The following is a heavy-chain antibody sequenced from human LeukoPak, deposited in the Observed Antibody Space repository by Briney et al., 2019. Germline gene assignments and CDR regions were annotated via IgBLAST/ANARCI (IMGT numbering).Heavy chain of an antibody. V-gene: IGHV1-69*04. Sequence: GASVKVSRKASVDTFSSSAISWVRQAPGQGREWMGKIILPLDITNYTQQFQGGVTITTDKSTDTVFLELSSLRSQDTAVYYCARSSVTGHFDFWGQGTLVTVSS. J-gene: IGHJ4*02. CDR1: VDTFSSSA. CDR2: IILPLDIT. CDR3: ARSSVTGHFDF. D-gene: IGHD6-19*01.